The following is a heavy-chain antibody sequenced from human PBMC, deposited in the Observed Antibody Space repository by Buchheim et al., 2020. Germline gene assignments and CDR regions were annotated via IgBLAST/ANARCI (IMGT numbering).Heavy chain of an antibody. Sequence: EVQLVESGGGLVKPGGSLRLSCAASGFAFNTYTMSWVRQAPGKGLEWVSSISSTSSYTYFADSLRGRFTISRDNAKNSLYLQMYSLRVEDTAVFYCARVAAGSGTSLYAMDVWGPGTT. CDR2: ISSTSSYT. V-gene: IGHV3-21*01. D-gene: IGHD3-10*01. J-gene: IGHJ6*02. CDR1: GFAFNTYT. CDR3: ARVAAGSGTSLYAMDV.